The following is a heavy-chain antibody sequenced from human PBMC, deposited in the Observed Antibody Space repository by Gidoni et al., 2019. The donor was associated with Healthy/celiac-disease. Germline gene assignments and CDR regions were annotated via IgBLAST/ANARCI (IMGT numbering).Heavy chain of an antibody. CDR1: GLTFSSYG. CDR3: AKPLRGYPYYYYGMDV. D-gene: IGHD6-13*01. Sequence: QVQLVESGGGVVQPGRSLRLSCAASGLTFSSYGMHWVRQDPGKGLEWVAVISYDGSNKYYADAVKGRFTISRDNSKNTLYLQMNSLRAEDTAVYYCAKPLRGYPYYYYGMDVWGQGTTVTVSS. V-gene: IGHV3-30*18. CDR2: ISYDGSNK. J-gene: IGHJ6*02.